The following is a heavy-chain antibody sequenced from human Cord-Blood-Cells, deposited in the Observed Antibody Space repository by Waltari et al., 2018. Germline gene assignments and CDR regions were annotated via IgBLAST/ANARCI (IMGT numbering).Heavy chain of an antibody. CDR2: INHSGST. Sequence: QVQLQQWGAGLLKPSETLSLTCAVYGGSFSGYYWSWIRQPPGKGLEWIGEINHSGSTNYTPSLKSRVTISVDTSKNQFSLKLSSVTAADTAVYYCASGSYYYYGMDVWGQGTTVTVSS. CDR3: ASGSYYYYGMDV. V-gene: IGHV4-34*01. J-gene: IGHJ6*02. CDR1: GGSFSGYY.